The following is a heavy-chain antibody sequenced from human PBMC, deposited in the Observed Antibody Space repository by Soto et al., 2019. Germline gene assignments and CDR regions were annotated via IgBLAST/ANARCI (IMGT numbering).Heavy chain of an antibody. CDR1: GFTFSSYE. V-gene: IGHV3-48*03. D-gene: IGHD2-2*02. CDR3: ARATYTTSYYFDY. CDR2: VGSSGSRI. Sequence: GGSLRLSXAASGFTFSSYEMDWVRQAPGKGPEWVSYVGSSGSRIYYADSVKGRFTISRDNAKNSVYLQMTSLRAEDTAVYYCARATYTTSYYFDYWGQGTLVTVSS. J-gene: IGHJ4*02.